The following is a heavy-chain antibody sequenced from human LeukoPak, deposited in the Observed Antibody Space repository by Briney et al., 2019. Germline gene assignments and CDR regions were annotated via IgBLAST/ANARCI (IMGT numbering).Heavy chain of an antibody. Sequence: PSETLSLTCPVSGGSINDYYWSWIRQPPGKGLEWIAWIYYSGSTNYNPSLKSRVTISVDTSKNQFSLKLTSVTAADTAVYYCARVASSDAGVLDYWGQGTLVTVSS. CDR2: IYYSGST. D-gene: IGHD2-15*01. V-gene: IGHV4-59*08. CDR3: ARVASSDAGVLDY. J-gene: IGHJ4*02. CDR1: GGSINDYY.